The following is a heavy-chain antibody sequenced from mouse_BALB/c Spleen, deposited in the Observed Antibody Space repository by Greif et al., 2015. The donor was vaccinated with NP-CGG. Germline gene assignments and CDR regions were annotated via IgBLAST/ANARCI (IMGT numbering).Heavy chain of an antibody. CDR1: GYTFTSYW. Sequence: VQLQQSGAELAKPGASVKMSCKASGYTFTSYWIHWVKQRPGQGLEWIGYINPSTGYTEYNQKFKDKATLTADKSSSTAYMQLSSLTSEDSAVYYCARRDSSGYGYWGQGTTLTVSS. CDR2: INPSTGYT. V-gene: IGHV1-7*01. D-gene: IGHD3-2*01. CDR3: ARRDSSGYGY. J-gene: IGHJ2*01.